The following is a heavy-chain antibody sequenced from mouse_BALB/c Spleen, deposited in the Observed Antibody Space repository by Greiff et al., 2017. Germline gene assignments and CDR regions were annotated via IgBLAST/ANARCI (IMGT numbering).Heavy chain of an antibody. V-gene: IGHV5-6*01. Sequence: EVKVVESGGDLVKPGGSLKLSCAASGFTFSSYGMSWVRQTPDKRLEWVATISSGGSYTYYPDSVKGRFTISRDNAKNTLYLQMSSLKSEDTAMYYCARHGDYGPAGGWYFDVWGAGTTVTVSS. CDR1: GFTFSSYG. J-gene: IGHJ1*01. CDR2: ISSGGSYT. CDR3: ARHGDYGPAGGWYFDV. D-gene: IGHD1-1*01.